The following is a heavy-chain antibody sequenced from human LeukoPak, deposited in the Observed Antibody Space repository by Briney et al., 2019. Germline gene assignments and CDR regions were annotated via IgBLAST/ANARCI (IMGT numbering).Heavy chain of an antibody. J-gene: IGHJ2*01. CDR2: ISYDGSNK. CDR3: ARDTGQWLGHWYFDL. D-gene: IGHD6-19*01. V-gene: IGHV3-30*04. Sequence: GGPLRLSCAASGFTFSSYAMHWVRHAPGKGLEWVAVISYDGSNKYYADSVKGRFTISRDNSKNTLYLQMNSLRAEDTAVYYCARDTGQWLGHWYFDLWGRGTLVTVSS. CDR1: GFTFSSYA.